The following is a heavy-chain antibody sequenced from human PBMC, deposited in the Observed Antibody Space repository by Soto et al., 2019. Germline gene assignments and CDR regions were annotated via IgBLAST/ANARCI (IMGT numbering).Heavy chain of an antibody. CDR3: ARVAPSGGSVPRFDP. V-gene: IGHV1-3*01. Sequence: APVKLSSKALGYTFTAYYIHWLRQAPGQGLEWMGWINAGNGNTRSSRKFQGRVIITRDTSATTAYLEVDSLRSEDTAIYYCARVAPSGGSVPRFDPWGQGTLVTVSS. D-gene: IGHD3-10*01. J-gene: IGHJ5*02. CDR1: GYTFTAYY. CDR2: INAGNGNT.